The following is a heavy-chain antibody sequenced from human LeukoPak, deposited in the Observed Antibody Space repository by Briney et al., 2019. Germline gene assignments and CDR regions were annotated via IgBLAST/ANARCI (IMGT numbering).Heavy chain of an antibody. Sequence: GGSLRLSCAASGFTFSSYWMHWVRQAPGKGLVWVSRINSDGSSTSYADSVKGRFTISRDNAKNTLYLQMNSLRAEDTAVYYCAREEALYRYFDYWGQGTLVTVSS. D-gene: IGHD2-8*01. CDR3: AREEALYRYFDY. J-gene: IGHJ4*02. CDR1: GFTFSSYW. CDR2: INSDGSST. V-gene: IGHV3-74*01.